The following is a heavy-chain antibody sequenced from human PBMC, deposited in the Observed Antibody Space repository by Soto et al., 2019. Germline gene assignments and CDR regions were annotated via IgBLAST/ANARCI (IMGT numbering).Heavy chain of an antibody. CDR2: VYPGDAET. D-gene: IGHD3-22*01. V-gene: IGHV5-51*01. J-gene: IGHJ3*02. CDR3: ARRYYYDTNNYDPADSFDI. Sequence: GESLKISCKGSGYNFSSQWIAWVRQKPGKGLEWMGIVYPGDAETRYSPSFQGQVTMSADKSISTAYLQWSSLKASDTALYYCARRYYYDTNNYDPADSFDIWGQGTMVTVSS. CDR1: GYNFSSQW.